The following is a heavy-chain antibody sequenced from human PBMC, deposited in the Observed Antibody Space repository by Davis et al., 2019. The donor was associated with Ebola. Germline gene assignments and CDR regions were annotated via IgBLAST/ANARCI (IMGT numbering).Heavy chain of an antibody. CDR3: ARVGSSYTEWYFQH. V-gene: IGHV4-34*01. CDR2: INHSGST. J-gene: IGHJ1*01. Sequence: SQTLSLTCAVYGGSFSGYYWSWIRQPPGKGLEWIGEINHSGSTNYNPSLKSRVTISVDTSKNQFSLKLSSVTAADTAVYYCARVGSSYTEWYFQHCGQGTLVTVSS. CDR1: GGSFSGYY. D-gene: IGHD2-2*02.